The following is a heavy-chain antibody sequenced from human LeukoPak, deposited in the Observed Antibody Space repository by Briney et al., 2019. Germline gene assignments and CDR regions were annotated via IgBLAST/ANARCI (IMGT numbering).Heavy chain of an antibody. CDR3: ARHGYSSGWYEDY. J-gene: IGHJ4*02. Sequence: GESLKISCQGSGYSFTSYWIGWVRQMPGNGLEWMGIIYPGDSDTRYSPSFQGQVTISADKSISTAYLQWSSLKASDTAMYYCARHGYSSGWYEDYWGQGTLVTVSS. V-gene: IGHV5-51*01. D-gene: IGHD6-19*01. CDR1: GYSFTSYW. CDR2: IYPGDSDT.